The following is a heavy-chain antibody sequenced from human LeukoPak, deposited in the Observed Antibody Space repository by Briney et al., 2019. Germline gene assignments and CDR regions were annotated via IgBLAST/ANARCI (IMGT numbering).Heavy chain of an antibody. J-gene: IGHJ6*02. CDR3: ARAAAAAGTYYYGMDV. V-gene: IGHV3-11*01. CDR2: ISSSGSTI. Sequence: GGSLRLSCAASGFTFSDYYMSWIRQAPGKGLEWVSYISSSGSTIYYADSVEGRFTISRDNAKNSLYLQMNSLRAEDTAVYYCARAAAAAGTYYYGMDVWGQGTTVTVSS. D-gene: IGHD6-13*01. CDR1: GFTFSDYY.